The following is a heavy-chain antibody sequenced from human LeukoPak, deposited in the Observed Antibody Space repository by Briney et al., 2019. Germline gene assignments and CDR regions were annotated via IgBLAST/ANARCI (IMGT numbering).Heavy chain of an antibody. D-gene: IGHD2-15*01. CDR2: ISPDGSDK. CDR1: GFTFSSYA. CDR3: ARGIVVVVGASDHFDY. J-gene: IGHJ4*02. Sequence: GGSLRLSCAASGFTFSSYAMSCVRQAPGKGLERVGTISPDGSDKYYVDSVKGRFTISRDNAKTSLYLQINSLRADDTALYFCARGIVVVVGASDHFDYWGQGTLITVSS. V-gene: IGHV3-7*01.